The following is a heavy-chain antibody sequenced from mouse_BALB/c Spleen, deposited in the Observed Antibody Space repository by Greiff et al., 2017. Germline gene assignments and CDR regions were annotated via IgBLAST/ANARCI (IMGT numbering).Heavy chain of an antibody. J-gene: IGHJ4*01. CDR2: INPSNGRT. V-gene: IGHV1S81*02. CDR1: GYTFTSYW. Sequence: QVQLKQSGAELVKPGASVKLSCKASGYTFTSYWMHWVKQRPGQGLEWIGEINPSNGRTNYNEKFKSKATLTVDKSSSTAYMQLSSLTSEDSAVYYCARGGLWFYYYAMDYWGQGTSVTVSS. CDR3: ARGGLWFYYYAMDY. D-gene: IGHD2-2*01.